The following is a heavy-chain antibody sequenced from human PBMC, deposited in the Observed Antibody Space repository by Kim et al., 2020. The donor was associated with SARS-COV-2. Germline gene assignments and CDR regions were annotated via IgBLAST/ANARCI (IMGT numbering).Heavy chain of an antibody. CDR2: ISYDGSNK. J-gene: IGHJ3*02. CDR3: ARGDDRGFVRAFDI. V-gene: IGHV3-33*05. Sequence: GGSLRLSCAASGFTFSSYGMHWVRQAPGKGLEWVAVISYDGSNKYYADSVKGRFTISRDNSKNTLYLQMNSLRAEDTAVYYCARGDDRGFVRAFDIWGQGTMVTVSS. D-gene: IGHD2-21*01. CDR1: GFTFSSYG.